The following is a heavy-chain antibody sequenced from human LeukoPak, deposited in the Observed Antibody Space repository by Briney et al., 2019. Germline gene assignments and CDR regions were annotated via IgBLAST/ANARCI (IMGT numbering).Heavy chain of an antibody. Sequence: GRSLRLSCAAAGLNFGSHSMHWVRQAPGKWLEWVAVISYDGNDKYYADSVKGRFTISRDNSKNTLYLQMNSLRAEDTAVYYCARDYYDSSGYYGYWGQGTLVTVSS. CDR2: ISYDGNDK. D-gene: IGHD3-22*01. CDR3: ARDYYDSSGYYGY. J-gene: IGHJ4*02. V-gene: IGHV3-30-3*01. CDR1: GLNFGSHS.